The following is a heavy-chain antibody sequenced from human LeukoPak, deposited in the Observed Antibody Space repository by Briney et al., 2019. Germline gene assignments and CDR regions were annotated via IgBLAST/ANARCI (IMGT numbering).Heavy chain of an antibody. CDR3: TVQLSI. CDR1: GFTFSSYG. V-gene: IGHV3-15*01. CDR2: ILSKTDGGTT. J-gene: IGHJ4*02. D-gene: IGHD5-24*01. Sequence: GGSLRLSCAASGFTFSSYGMNWVRQAPGKGLEWVGRILSKTDGGTTEYAAPLKGRFTISRDDSKNTLYLQMNSLKTEDTALYYCTVQLSIWGQGTLVTVSS.